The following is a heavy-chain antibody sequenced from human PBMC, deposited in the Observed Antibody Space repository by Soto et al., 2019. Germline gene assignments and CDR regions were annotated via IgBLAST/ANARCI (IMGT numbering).Heavy chain of an antibody. CDR3: TTDPGGGVSARDVPDY. Sequence: EVQLVESGGGLVKPGESLRLSCATSGFTFSDAWMNWVRQAPGKGLEWVGLIKSKTSGGTTDYAAPVKGRFAISRDDSKNTLYLQMNSLKTEDTAVYYCTTDPGGGVSARDVPDYWGQGTLVTVSS. J-gene: IGHJ4*02. CDR1: GFTFSDAW. D-gene: IGHD6-6*01. CDR2: IKSKTSGGTT. V-gene: IGHV3-15*01.